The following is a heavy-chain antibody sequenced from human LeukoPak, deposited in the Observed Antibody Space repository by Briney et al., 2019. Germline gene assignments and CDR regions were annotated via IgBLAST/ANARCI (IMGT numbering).Heavy chain of an antibody. Sequence: EGSLRLSCAGSGFTFGGYGMHWFRQTPGKGLEWVAVIAYDGSRAFCADSVKGRFTISRDNSKNTMSVQMDDLRAEDTAVYYCTRYNNDHFDYWGQGTLVTVSS. V-gene: IGHV3-33*01. J-gene: IGHJ4*02. CDR2: IAYDGSRA. CDR3: TRYNNDHFDY. CDR1: GFTFGGYG. D-gene: IGHD1-14*01.